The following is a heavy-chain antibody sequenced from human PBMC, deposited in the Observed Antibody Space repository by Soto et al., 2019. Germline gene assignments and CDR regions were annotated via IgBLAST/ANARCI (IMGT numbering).Heavy chain of an antibody. Sequence: PGGSLRLSCAASGFTFSSYSMNWVRQAPGKGLEWVSYISSSSSTIYYADSVKGRFTISRDNARNTLHLQMNSLRPEDTAVYYCAQGMGKETDYDLLFDSWGQGTLVTVSS. CDR1: GFTFSSYS. CDR3: AQGMGKETDYDLLFDS. D-gene: IGHD4-17*01. V-gene: IGHV3-48*01. CDR2: ISSSSSTI. J-gene: IGHJ4*02.